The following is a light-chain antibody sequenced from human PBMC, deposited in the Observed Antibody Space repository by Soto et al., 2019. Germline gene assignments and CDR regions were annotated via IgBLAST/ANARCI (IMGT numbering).Light chain of an antibody. J-gene: IGKJ1*01. CDR1: QTISSW. Sequence: DIQMTQSPSTLSGSVGDRVTITGRASQTISSWLAWYQQKPGKAPKLLIYKASTLQSGVPSRFSGGGSGTEFSLTISSLQPDDFATYYCQHYNSYSEAFGQGTKVELK. V-gene: IGKV1-5*03. CDR2: KAS. CDR3: QHYNSYSEA.